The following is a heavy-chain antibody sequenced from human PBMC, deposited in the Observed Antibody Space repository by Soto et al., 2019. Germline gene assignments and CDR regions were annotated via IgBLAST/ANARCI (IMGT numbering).Heavy chain of an antibody. J-gene: IGHJ4*02. CDR3: ARGQEGVVATH. D-gene: IGHD5-12*01. CDR1: GGSLSGYY. V-gene: IGHV4-34*01. Sequence: QVQLQQWGAGLLKPSETLSLNCAVTGGSLSGYYWSWIRQPPGKGLERIGEVKDGGHTNYSPSLRGRVTISSDTSNHQFSLRLNSVTAADTGVYYCARGQEGVVATHWDQGSLVTF. CDR2: VKDGGHT.